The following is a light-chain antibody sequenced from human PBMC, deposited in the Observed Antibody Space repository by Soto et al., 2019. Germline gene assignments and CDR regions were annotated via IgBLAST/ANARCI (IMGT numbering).Light chain of an antibody. CDR2: ETT. CDR1: TGTVTTGHA. CDR3: LLSYSGARV. V-gene: IGLV7-46*01. J-gene: IGLJ2*01. Sequence: QAVVTQEPSMTVSPGGTVTLTCGSITGTVTTGHAPYWFQQKPGQAPRTLIYETTNRHSWTPARFSGSLLGGKAALTLSGAQPEDEAEYYCLLSYSGARVFGGGTKVTVL.